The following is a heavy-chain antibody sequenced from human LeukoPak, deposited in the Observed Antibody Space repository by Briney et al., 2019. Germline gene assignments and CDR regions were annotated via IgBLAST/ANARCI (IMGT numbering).Heavy chain of an antibody. D-gene: IGHD4-11*01. CDR3: ARLHDYRFDP. Sequence: GESLQISYKVSGYIFTRYWIGWVRQVHGKCLEWMAIIYPGDSDTRYSPSFQGQVIISADKSISTAYLQWSSLKASDTAMYYCARLHDYRFDPWGQGTLVTVSS. CDR1: GYIFTRYW. J-gene: IGHJ5*02. V-gene: IGHV5-51*01. CDR2: IYPGDSDT.